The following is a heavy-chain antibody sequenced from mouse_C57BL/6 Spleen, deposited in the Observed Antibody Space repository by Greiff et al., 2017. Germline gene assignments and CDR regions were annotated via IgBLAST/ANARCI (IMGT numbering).Heavy chain of an antibody. CDR1: GFTFSSYT. CDR2: ISGGGGNT. CDR3: ARRGEAMDY. J-gene: IGHJ4*01. Sequence: EVKLVESGGGLVKPGGSLKLSCAASGFTFSSYTMSWVRQTPEKRLEWVATISGGGGNTYYPDSVKGRFTISRDNAKNTLYLQMSSLRSEDTALYYCARRGEAMDYWGQGTSVTVSS. V-gene: IGHV5-9*01.